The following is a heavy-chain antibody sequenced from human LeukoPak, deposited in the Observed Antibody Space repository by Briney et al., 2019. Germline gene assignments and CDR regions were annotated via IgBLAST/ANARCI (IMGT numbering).Heavy chain of an antibody. J-gene: IGHJ4*02. CDR2: ISGSGGST. Sequence: GGSLRLSCAASGFTFSSYAKSWVRQAPGKGLEWVSAISGSGGSTYYADSVKGRFTISRDNSKNTLYLQMNSLRAEDTAVYYCAKDRTRYYYDSSGYYYVGLLWGQGTLVTVSS. V-gene: IGHV3-23*01. D-gene: IGHD3-22*01. CDR3: AKDRTRYYYDSSGYYYVGLL. CDR1: GFTFSSYA.